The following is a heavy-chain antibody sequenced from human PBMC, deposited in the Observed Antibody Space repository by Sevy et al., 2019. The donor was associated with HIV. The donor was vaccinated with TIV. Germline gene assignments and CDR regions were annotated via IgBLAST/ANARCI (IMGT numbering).Heavy chain of an antibody. CDR1: GFIFSSNE. CDR3: SRVSVDTNFYGMDV. V-gene: IGHV3-48*03. D-gene: IGHD5-18*01. Sequence: GGCLRLSCAASGFIFSSNEMNWVRQAPGKGLEWVSYIGSRGSPIYYADSVKGRFTISRGNAKNSLYLQINSLRAEDTAVYYCSRVSVDTNFYGMDVWGQGTTVTVSS. J-gene: IGHJ6*02. CDR2: IGSRGSPI.